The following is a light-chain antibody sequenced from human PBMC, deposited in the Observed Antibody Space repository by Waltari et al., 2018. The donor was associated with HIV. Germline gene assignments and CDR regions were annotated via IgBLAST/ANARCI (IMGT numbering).Light chain of an antibody. Sequence: QSTWGNYLAWYQQKPGQAPRLVIHGASTRATGIPDRFSGRGSGTDFTLSINRLEPEDSAVYYCHQYSTSAITFGQGTRLEIK. CDR2: GAS. CDR3: HQYSTSAIT. J-gene: IGKJ5*01. V-gene: IGKV3-20*01. CDR1: QSTWGNY.